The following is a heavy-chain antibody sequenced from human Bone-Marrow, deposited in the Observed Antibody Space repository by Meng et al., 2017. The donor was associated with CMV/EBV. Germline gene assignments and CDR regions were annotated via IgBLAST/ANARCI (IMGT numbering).Heavy chain of an antibody. CDR1: GYTFTGYY. V-gene: IGHV1-2*02. D-gene: IGHD3-22*01. Sequence: ASVNVSCMASGYTFTGYYMHWVRQAPGQGLEWMGWINPNSGGTNYAQKFQGRVTMTRDTSISTAYMELSRLRSDDTAVYYCARDSYYYDSSGYPRNAFDIWGQGTMVAVSS. CDR2: INPNSGGT. CDR3: ARDSYYYDSSGYPRNAFDI. J-gene: IGHJ3*02.